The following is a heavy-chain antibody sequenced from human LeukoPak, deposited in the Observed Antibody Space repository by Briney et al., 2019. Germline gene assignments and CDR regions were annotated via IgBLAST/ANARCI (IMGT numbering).Heavy chain of an antibody. CDR2: IYYSGST. J-gene: IGHJ4*02. D-gene: IGHD3-16*02. CDR1: VGAISSGCYN. CDR3: ARGGGIVFY. Sequence: SETMILTCTVSVGAISSGCYNWSWMRQHPGKGLEWIGYIYYSGSTYYNPSLKSRVTISVDTSKNQFSLKLSSVTAADTAVYYCARGGGIVFYWGQGTLVTVSS. V-gene: IGHV4-31*03.